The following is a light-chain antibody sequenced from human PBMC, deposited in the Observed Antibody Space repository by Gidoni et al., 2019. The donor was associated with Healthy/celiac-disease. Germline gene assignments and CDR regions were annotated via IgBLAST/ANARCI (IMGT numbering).Light chain of an antibody. V-gene: IGLV1-44*01. CDR3: AAWDDSLNASYV. Sequence: QSVLTQPPSASGTPGQRVTISCYGSSSNLGSNTVNWYQPRPGTAPKLLIYSNNQRPSGVPDRFSGSKSGTSASLAISGLQSEDEADYYCAAWDDSLNASYVFGTGTKVTVL. CDR1: SSNLGSNT. CDR2: SNN. J-gene: IGLJ1*01.